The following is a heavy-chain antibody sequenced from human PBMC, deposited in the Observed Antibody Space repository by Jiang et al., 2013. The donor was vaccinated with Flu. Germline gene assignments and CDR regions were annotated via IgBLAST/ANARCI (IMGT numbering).Heavy chain of an antibody. J-gene: IGHJ4*02. CDR1: GFTFSSYA. Sequence: QPGRSLRLSCAASGFTFSSYAMHWVRQAPGKGLEWVAVISYDGSNKYYADSVKGRFTISRDNSKNTLYLQMNSLRAEDTAVYYCARDDLNDYWGQGTLVTVSS. D-gene: IGHD2-21*02. CDR2: ISYDGSNK. V-gene: IGHV3-30*01. CDR3: ARDDLNDY.